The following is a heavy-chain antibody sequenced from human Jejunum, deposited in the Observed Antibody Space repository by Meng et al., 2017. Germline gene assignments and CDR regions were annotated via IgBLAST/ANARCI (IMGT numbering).Heavy chain of an antibody. J-gene: IGHJ4*02. D-gene: IGHD5-18*01. CDR2: IYYGGTT. V-gene: IGHV4-61*01. CDR1: GGSVSSGSYY. Sequence: HVELQESGPGLWRHSETLSRTCTVSGGSVSSGSYYWSWIRQPPGKGLEWIGYIYYGGTTNYNPSLKSRVTISADTSKNQFSLKLSSVTAADTAVYYCARGSRGYSYGWGQGTLVTVFS. CDR3: ARGSRGYSYG.